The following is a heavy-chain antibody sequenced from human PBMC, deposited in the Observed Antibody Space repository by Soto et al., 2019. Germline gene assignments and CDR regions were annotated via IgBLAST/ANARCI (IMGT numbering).Heavy chain of an antibody. CDR2: IYPSDSDT. V-gene: IGHV5-51*01. Sequence: GESLKLSCTGSGYNFAGYWIAWVRQMPGKGLELMGIIYPSDSDTRYRPSFQGQVTISADKSISSAYLQWSSLRASDTAMYYCARGGVSTRTFDYWGQGTPVTVSS. CDR3: ARGGVSTRTFDY. D-gene: IGHD3-3*01. CDR1: GYNFAGYW. J-gene: IGHJ4*02.